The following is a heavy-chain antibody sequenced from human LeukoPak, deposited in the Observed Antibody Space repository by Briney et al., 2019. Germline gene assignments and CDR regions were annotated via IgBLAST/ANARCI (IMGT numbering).Heavy chain of an antibody. J-gene: IGHJ4*02. V-gene: IGHV3-64*01. CDR3: ARDLSGGGLDY. Sequence: PGGSLRLSCAASGFTFSFSVMHWVRQAPGKGLEYVSVISSNGGSTSYANSVKGRFTISRDNSKNTLYLQMGSLRAEDMAVYYCARDLSGGGLDYWGQGTLVTVSS. CDR1: GFTFSFSV. CDR2: ISSNGGST. D-gene: IGHD3-10*01.